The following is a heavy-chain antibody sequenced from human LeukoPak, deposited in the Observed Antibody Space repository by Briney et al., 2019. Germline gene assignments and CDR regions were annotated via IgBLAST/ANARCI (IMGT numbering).Heavy chain of an antibody. Sequence: GGSLRLSCAASGFTFSSYSMNWVRQAPGKGLEWVSSISSSSSYIYYADSVKGRFTISRDNAKNSLYLQMNSLRDEDTAVYYCARDPYSSLRYFVWRYFFDYWGQGTLVTVSS. CDR1: GFTFSSYS. V-gene: IGHV3-21*01. D-gene: IGHD3-9*01. CDR2: ISSSSSYI. CDR3: ARDPYSSLRYFVWRYFFDY. J-gene: IGHJ4*02.